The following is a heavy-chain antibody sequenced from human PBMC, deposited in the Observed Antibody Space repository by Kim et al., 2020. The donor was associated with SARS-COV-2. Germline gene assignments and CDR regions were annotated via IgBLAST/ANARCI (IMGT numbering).Heavy chain of an antibody. CDR3: AREIGNLYCSGGSCYPPYFDS. CDR1: GFTFSSYW. D-gene: IGHD2-15*01. CDR2: IKQDGSEK. J-gene: IGHJ4*02. V-gene: IGHV3-7*01. Sequence: GGSLRLSCAASGFTFSSYWMSWVRQAPGKGLEWVANIKQDGSEKYYVDSVKGRFTISRDNAKNSLYLQMNSLRAEDTAVYYCAREIGNLYCSGGSCYPPYFDSWGQGTLVTVSS.